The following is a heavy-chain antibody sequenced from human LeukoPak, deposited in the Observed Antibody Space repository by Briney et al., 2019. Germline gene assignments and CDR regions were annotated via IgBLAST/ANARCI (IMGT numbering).Heavy chain of an antibody. CDR2: ISSSSSYI. V-gene: IGHV3-21*01. D-gene: IGHD3-22*01. CDR3: ATAPHYDSSGYYYVRYYFDY. Sequence: PGGSLRLSCAASGFTLSSYSMNWVRQAPGKGLEWVSSISSSSSYIYYADSVKGRFTISRDNAKNSLYLQMNSLRAEDTAVYYCATAPHYDSSGYYYVRYYFDYWGQGTLVTVSS. CDR1: GFTLSSYS. J-gene: IGHJ4*02.